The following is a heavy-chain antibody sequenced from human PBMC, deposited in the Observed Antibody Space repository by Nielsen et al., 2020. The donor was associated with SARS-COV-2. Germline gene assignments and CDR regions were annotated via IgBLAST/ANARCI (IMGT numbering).Heavy chain of an antibody. CDR2: INPNSGGT. V-gene: IGHV1-2*02. J-gene: IGHJ6*02. D-gene: IGHD1-7*01. CDR3: ARVELPPSYYYYGMDA. CDR1: GYTFTGYY. Sequence: ASVKVSCKASGYTFTGYYMHWVRQAPGQGLEWMGWINPNSGGTNYAQKFQGRVTMTRDTSISTAYMELSRLRSDDTAVCYCARVELPPSYYYYGMDAWGQGTTVTVSS.